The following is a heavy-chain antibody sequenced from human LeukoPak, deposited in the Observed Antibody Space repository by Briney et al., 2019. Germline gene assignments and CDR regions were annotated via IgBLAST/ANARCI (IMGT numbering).Heavy chain of an antibody. D-gene: IGHD5-24*01. CDR2: IYPGDSDT. J-gene: IGHJ4*02. CDR1: GYSFTSYW. Sequence: GESLKISCKGSGYSFTSYWIGWVRQMPGKGLEWMGIIYPGDSDTRYSPSFQGQVTISADKSISTAYLQWSSLKASDTAMYYCARHPAGRDGYTPHFDYWGQGTLVTVSS. CDR3: ARHPAGRDGYTPHFDY. V-gene: IGHV5-51*01.